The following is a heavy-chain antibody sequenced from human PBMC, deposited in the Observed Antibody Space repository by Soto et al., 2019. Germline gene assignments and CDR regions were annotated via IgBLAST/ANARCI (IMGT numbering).Heavy chain of an antibody. CDR2: IIGIFGTA. V-gene: IGHV1-69*06. Sequence: SVKVSCKASGGTFGSYSISWVRRAPGQGLEWMGGIIGIFGTANYAQKFQGRVTITADKSTSTAYMELSSLRSEDTAVYYCARQQGTAAANDYWGQGTLVTVSS. CDR1: GGTFGSYS. CDR3: ARQQGTAAANDY. J-gene: IGHJ4*02. D-gene: IGHD6-13*01.